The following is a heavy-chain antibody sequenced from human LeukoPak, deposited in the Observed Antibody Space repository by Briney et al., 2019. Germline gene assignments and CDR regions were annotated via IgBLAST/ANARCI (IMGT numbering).Heavy chain of an antibody. V-gene: IGHV3-21*01. Sequence: PGGSLRLSCEASGFNFNIYKMNWIRQTPGKGLERVSSISSSSSYIYYADSVKGRFTISRDNAKNSLYLQMNSLRAEDTAVYYCARVGFYDSSGYDYWGQGTLVTVSS. D-gene: IGHD3-22*01. CDR2: ISSSSSYI. CDR3: ARVGFYDSSGYDY. J-gene: IGHJ4*02. CDR1: GFNFNIYK.